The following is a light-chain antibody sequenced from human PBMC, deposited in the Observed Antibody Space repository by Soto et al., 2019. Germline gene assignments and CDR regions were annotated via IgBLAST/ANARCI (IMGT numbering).Light chain of an antibody. Sequence: EIVLTQSPGTLSLSPLEIATLSFRASQSVSSSYLAWYQQKPGQAPRLLIYGASSRATGIPDRFSGSGSGTDFTLTISRLEPEDFAVYYCQQYGSSPPITFGQGTRLEI. J-gene: IGKJ5*01. V-gene: IGKV3-20*01. CDR3: QQYGSSPPIT. CDR1: QSVSSSY. CDR2: GAS.